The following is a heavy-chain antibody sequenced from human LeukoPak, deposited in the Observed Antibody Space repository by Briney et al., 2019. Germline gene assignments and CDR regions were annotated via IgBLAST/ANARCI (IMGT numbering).Heavy chain of an antibody. CDR3: AQWGPVCSSTSCYEYYYYYGMDV. J-gene: IGHJ6*02. CDR1: GYIFTGYY. CDR2: INPNSGGT. D-gene: IGHD2-2*01. Sequence: GASVKVSCKASGYIFTGYYMHWVRQAPGQGLEWMGWINPNSGGTNYAQKFQGRVTMTRDTSISTAYMELSRLRSDDTAVYYCAQWGPVCSSTSCYEYYYYYGMDVWGQGTTVTVSS. V-gene: IGHV1-2*02.